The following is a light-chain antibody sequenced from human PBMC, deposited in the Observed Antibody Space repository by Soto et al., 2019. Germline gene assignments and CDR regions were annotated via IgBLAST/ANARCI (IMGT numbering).Light chain of an antibody. V-gene: IGKV3-20*01. CDR2: GAS. CDR1: QSVSSSY. J-gene: IGKJ2*01. CDR3: QQYGSSPLYT. Sequence: EIVLTQSPGTLSLSPGERVTLSCRASQSVSSSYLAWYQQKLGQAPRLLIYGASSRATGIPDRFSGSGSGTDFTLTISRLEPEDFAVYYCQQYGSSPLYTFGHGTKREIK.